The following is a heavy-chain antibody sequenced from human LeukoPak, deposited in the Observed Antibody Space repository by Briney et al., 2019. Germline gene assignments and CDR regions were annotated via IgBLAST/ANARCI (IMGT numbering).Heavy chain of an antibody. D-gene: IGHD6-13*01. CDR3: ATSRGSWPDYFDY. J-gene: IGHJ4*02. CDR1: GFTFSSYT. Sequence: GGSLRLSCAASGFTFSSYTMNWVRQAPGKGLEWVSGISGHGGNTYYADSVKGRFTISRDNAKNSLYLQMNSLRAEDTAVYYCATSRGSWPDYFDYWGQGTLVTVSS. CDR2: ISGHGGNT. V-gene: IGHV3-21*01.